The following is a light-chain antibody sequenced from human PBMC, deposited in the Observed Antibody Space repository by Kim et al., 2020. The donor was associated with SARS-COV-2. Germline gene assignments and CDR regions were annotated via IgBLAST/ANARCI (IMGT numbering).Light chain of an antibody. Sequence: SATINCKSSQSVFYSSNNKNYLAWYQQKPGQPPKLLIYWASTRESGVPDRFSGSGSGTDFTLTISSLQAEDVAVYYCQQYYSTPTFGQGTKVDIK. J-gene: IGKJ1*01. V-gene: IGKV4-1*01. CDR1: QSVFYSSNNKNY. CDR3: QQYYSTPT. CDR2: WAS.